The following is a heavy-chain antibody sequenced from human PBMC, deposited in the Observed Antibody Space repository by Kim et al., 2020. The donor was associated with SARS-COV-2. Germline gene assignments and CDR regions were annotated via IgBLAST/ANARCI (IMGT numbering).Heavy chain of an antibody. V-gene: IGHV2-70*01. D-gene: IGHD3-22*01. CDR2: IDWDDDK. J-gene: IGHJ3*01. CDR1: GFSLSTSGMC. Sequence: SGPTLVKPTQTLTLTCTFSGFSLSTSGMCVSWIRQPPGKALEWLALIDWDDDKYYSTSLKTRLTISKDTSKNQVVLTMTNMDPVDTATYYCARNRNYYDSSGYHHACHLGGQGTRVTLSS. CDR3: ARNRNYYDSSGYHHACHL.